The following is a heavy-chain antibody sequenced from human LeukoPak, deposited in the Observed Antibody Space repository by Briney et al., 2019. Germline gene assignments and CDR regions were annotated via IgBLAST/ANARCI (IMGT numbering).Heavy chain of an antibody. J-gene: IGHJ6*02. V-gene: IGHV3-30*03. CDR1: GFTFSSYG. CDR2: ISYDGSNK. CDR3: AREVGQLVRVGFYTMDV. D-gene: IGHD6-6*01. Sequence: GRSLRLSCAASGFTFSSYGMHWVRQAPGKGLEWVAVISYDGSNKYYADSVKGRFTISRDNSKNTLYLQMNSLRAEDTAVYYCAREVGQLVRVGFYTMDVWGQGTTVTVSS.